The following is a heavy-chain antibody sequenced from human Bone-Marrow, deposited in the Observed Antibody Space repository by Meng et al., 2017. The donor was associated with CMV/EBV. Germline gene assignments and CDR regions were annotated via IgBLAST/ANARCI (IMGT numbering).Heavy chain of an antibody. D-gene: IGHD3-10*01. CDR3: ARGRRRYYVGSGSQGGYGMDV. CDR2: INHSGST. CDR1: GWSFSGYY. Sequence: SETLSLTCAVYGWSFSGYYWSWIRQPPGKGLEWSGEINHSGSTNYNPSLKSRVTISVDTSKNQFSLKLSSVTAADTAVYYCARGRRRYYVGSGSQGGYGMDVWGQGTTVTVSS. V-gene: IGHV4-34*01. J-gene: IGHJ6*02.